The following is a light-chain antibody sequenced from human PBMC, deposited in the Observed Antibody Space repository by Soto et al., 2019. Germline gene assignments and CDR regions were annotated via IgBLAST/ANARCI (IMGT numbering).Light chain of an antibody. Sequence: QSVLTQPRSVSGSPGQSVTISCTGTSSDVGGYNYVSWYQQHPGKAPKLMIYDVSKRPSGVPDRFSGSKSGNTASLTLSGLQAEDEADYYCCSYAGSYTYVFGTGTKVTV. V-gene: IGLV2-11*01. J-gene: IGLJ1*01. CDR3: CSYAGSYTYV. CDR1: SSDVGGYNY. CDR2: DVS.